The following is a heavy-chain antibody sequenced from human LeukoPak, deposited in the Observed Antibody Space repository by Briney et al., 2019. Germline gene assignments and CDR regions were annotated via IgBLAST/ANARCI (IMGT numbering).Heavy chain of an antibody. CDR2: IQYDANNE. Sequence: GGSLRLSCAASGFAFSRNNMPWVRQAPGKGLEWVAFIQYDANNEYYADSVKGRFTSSRDNSKNTLYLQMNSLRAEDTAVYYCAKDSGNDGYAFDIWGQGTMVTVSS. J-gene: IGHJ3*02. CDR1: GFAFSRNN. CDR3: AKDSGNDGYAFDI. V-gene: IGHV3-30*02. D-gene: IGHD1-1*01.